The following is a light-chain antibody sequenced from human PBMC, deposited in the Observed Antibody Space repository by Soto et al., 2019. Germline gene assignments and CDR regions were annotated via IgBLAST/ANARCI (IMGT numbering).Light chain of an antibody. Sequence: QSVLTQPPSVSGAPGQRVTISCTGSSSKIGAGYDVHWYQQLPGTAPKLLIYGNSNRPSGVPDRFSGSKSGTSASLASTGLQAEDEADYYCQSYDSSLSVVVFGGGTKLTVL. CDR1: SSKIGAGYD. CDR2: GNS. V-gene: IGLV1-40*01. J-gene: IGLJ2*01. CDR3: QSYDSSLSVVV.